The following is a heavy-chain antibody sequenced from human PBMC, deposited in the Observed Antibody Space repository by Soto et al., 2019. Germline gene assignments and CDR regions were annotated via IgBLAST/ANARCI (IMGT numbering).Heavy chain of an antibody. CDR1: GFTFSSYW. Sequence: EVQLVESGGGLVQPGGSLRLSCAASGFTFSSYWMSWVRQAPGKGLEWVANIKQDGSEKYYVDSVKGRFTISRDNDKNSLYLQMNSLRAEDTAVYYCARDNGEMATIYWGQGTLVTVSS. J-gene: IGHJ4*02. V-gene: IGHV3-7*01. D-gene: IGHD5-12*01. CDR3: ARDNGEMATIY. CDR2: IKQDGSEK.